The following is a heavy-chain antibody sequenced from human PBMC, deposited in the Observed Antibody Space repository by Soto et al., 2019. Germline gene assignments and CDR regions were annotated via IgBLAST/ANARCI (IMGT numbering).Heavy chain of an antibody. CDR1: GGSISSSSYY. J-gene: IGHJ4*02. CDR3: ARRRELWPYYFDY. D-gene: IGHD5-18*01. CDR2: IYYSGST. V-gene: IGHV4-39*01. Sequence: TLSLTCTVSGGSISSSSYYWGWIRQPPGKGLEWIGSIYYSGSTYYNPSLKSRVTISVDTSKNQFSLKLSSVTAADTAVYYCARRRELWPYYFDYWGQGTLVTVSS.